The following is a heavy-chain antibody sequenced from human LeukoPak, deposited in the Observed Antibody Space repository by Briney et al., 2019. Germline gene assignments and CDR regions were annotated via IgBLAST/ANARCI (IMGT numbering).Heavy chain of an antibody. J-gene: IGHJ4*02. CDR1: GFIFSSDA. Sequence: GGSLRLSCAASGFIFSSDAMHWVRQAPGKGLEWVASIWSDGSNKYYADSVKGRFTISRDNSEDTLYLQMNSLRVEDTAVYYCARDPAGSGFAFDSWGQGALVTVSS. CDR3: ARDPAGSGFAFDS. D-gene: IGHD1-1*01. V-gene: IGHV3-33*01. CDR2: IWSDGSNK.